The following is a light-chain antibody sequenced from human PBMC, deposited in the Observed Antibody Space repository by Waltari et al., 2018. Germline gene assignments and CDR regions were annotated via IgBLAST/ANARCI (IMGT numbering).Light chain of an antibody. CDR3: CSYAGSYTWV. CDR1: SGDVGGNNY. V-gene: IGLV2-11*01. J-gene: IGLJ3*02. CDR2: DLS. Sequence: QSALTQPRSVSGSPGQSVTISCTGTSGDVGGNNYVSGYQQHPGKAPKFMIYDLSRRPSGVPDSFAGSRSANTASLTISGLQAEDEADYYCCSYAGSYTWVFGGGTKVTVL.